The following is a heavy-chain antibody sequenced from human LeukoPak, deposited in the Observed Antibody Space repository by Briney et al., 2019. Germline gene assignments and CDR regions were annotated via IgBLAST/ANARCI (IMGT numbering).Heavy chain of an antibody. Sequence: PGGSLRLSCAASGFTFSSYWMSWVRQAPGKGLEWVANIKQDGSEKYYVDSVKGRFTISRDNAENSLYLQMNSLRAEDTAVYYCAGGFNPAYLPAVQKDFQYWGQGTLVTVSS. CDR2: IKQDGSEK. J-gene: IGHJ4*02. D-gene: IGHD2-2*01. CDR3: AGGFNPAYLPAVQKDFQY. CDR1: GFTFSSYW. V-gene: IGHV3-7*01.